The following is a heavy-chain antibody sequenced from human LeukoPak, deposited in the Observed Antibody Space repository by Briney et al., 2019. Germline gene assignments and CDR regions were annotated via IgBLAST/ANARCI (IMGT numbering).Heavy chain of an antibody. Sequence: ASVKVSCKASGYTFTDYYMHWVRQAPGQGLEWMGWINPSSGATNYAHKFQGRVTMTRDTSITKASMELSRLRPDDTAVYYCARIDFWSGYCLDYWGQGTLVTVSS. V-gene: IGHV1-2*07. CDR2: INPSSGAT. J-gene: IGHJ4*02. CDR1: GYTFTDYY. D-gene: IGHD3-3*01. CDR3: ARIDFWSGYCLDY.